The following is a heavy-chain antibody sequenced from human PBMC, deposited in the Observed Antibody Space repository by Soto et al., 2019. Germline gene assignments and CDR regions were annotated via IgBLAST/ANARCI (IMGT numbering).Heavy chain of an antibody. J-gene: IGHJ5*02. CDR3: ARVPDR. D-gene: IGHD2-2*01. Sequence: PSETLSLTCAACGGSISSAGYSWSWIRQPPGKGLEWIGYIYHSGSTYYNPSLKSRVTISVDRSKNQFSLKLSSVTAADTAVYYCARVPDRWGQGTLVTVSS. CDR1: GGSISSAGYS. V-gene: IGHV4-30-2*01. CDR2: IYHSGST.